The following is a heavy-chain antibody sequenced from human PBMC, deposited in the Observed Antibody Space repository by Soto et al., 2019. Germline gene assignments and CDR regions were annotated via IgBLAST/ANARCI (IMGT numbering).Heavy chain of an antibody. CDR2: ISYDGSNK. V-gene: IGHV3-30-3*01. CDR1: GFTFSSYA. D-gene: IGHD6-6*01. J-gene: IGHJ6*02. Sequence: PGGSLRLSCAASGFTFSSYAMHWVRQAPGKGLEWVAVISYDGSNKYYADSVKGRFTISRDNSKNTLYLQMNSLRAEDTAVYYCARAQVVDSSSSAVSYYYYGMDVWGQGTTVTVSS. CDR3: ARAQVVDSSSSAVSYYYYGMDV.